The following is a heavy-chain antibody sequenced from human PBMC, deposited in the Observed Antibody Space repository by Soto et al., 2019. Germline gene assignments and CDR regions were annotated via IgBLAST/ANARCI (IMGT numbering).Heavy chain of an antibody. CDR3: AKGDADSINSDIYGMDV. CDR1: GFTFSSYA. Sequence: HPEGSLRLSCAASGFTFSSYAMSRVRQAPGKGLEWVSAISGSGGSTYYADSVKGRFTISRDNSKNTLYLQMNSLRAEDTAVYYCAKGDADSINSDIYGMDVWGQGTTVTVSS. D-gene: IGHD3-9*01. V-gene: IGHV3-23*01. CDR2: ISGSGGST. J-gene: IGHJ6*02.